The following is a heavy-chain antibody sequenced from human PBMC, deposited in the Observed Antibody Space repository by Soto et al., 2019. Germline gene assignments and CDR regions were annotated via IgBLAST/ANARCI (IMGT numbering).Heavy chain of an antibody. D-gene: IGHD6-13*01. V-gene: IGHV3-33*01. CDR1: GFTFSSYG. CDR2: IWYDGSNK. CDR3: ARDGIAAAQYGMDV. Sequence: SLRLSCAASGFTFSSYGMHWVRQAPGKGLEWVAVIWYDGSNKYYADSVKGRFTISRDNSKNTLYLQMNSLRAEDTAVYYCARDGIAAAQYGMDVWGQGTTVTISS. J-gene: IGHJ6*02.